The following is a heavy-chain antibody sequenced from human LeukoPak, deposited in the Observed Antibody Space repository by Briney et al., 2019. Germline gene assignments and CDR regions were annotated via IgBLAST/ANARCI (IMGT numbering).Heavy chain of an antibody. CDR2: INHSGST. CDR3: ARAGYCSSTSWNPEYSSGCHDY. Sequence: GSLRLSCAASGFTFRNYWMTWVRQAHGKGLEWIGEINHSGSTNYNPSLKSRVTISVDTSKNQFSLKLSSVTAADTAVYYCARAGYCSSTSWNPEYSSGCHDYWGQGTLVTVSS. V-gene: IGHV4-34*01. J-gene: IGHJ4*02. CDR1: GFTFRNYW. D-gene: IGHD2-2*01.